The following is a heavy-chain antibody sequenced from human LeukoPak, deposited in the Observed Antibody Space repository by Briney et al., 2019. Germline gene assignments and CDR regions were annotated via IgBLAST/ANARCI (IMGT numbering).Heavy chain of an antibody. D-gene: IGHD6-19*01. CDR3: VAVTGRPAGGGVYY. V-gene: IGHV3-23*01. CDR2: VSGGGSGT. CDR1: GFTFSSYG. J-gene: IGHJ4*02. Sequence: PWGSLSLSCAASGFTFSSYGMIWVRQAPGKGLEWVSAVSGGGSGTYYADSVKGRFTISRDNSKNTLYLQMNSLTGEDSAVYYCVAVTGRPAGGGVYYWGQGTLVSVSS.